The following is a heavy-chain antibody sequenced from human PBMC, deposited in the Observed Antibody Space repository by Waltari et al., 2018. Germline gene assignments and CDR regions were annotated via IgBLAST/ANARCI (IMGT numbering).Heavy chain of an antibody. CDR2: IYWDDDK. Sequence: QITLRESGPTLVKPTQTLTLTCSFSGFSLTTTGVGVGWFRQPPGKALERLALIYWDDDKRYSPSLKNRLTITKDTSKNQVVLTLTNMDPVDTATYYCAHPKDGNSITWDADYFDVWGQGTMVTVSS. V-gene: IGHV2-5*02. CDR1: GFSLTTTGVG. D-gene: IGHD2-2*01. J-gene: IGHJ3*01. CDR3: AHPKDGNSITWDADYFDV.